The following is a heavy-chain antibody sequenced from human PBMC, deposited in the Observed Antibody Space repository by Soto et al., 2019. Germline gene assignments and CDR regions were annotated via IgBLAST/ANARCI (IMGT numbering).Heavy chain of an antibody. Sequence: SETLSITCTVSGGSISGYYWSWIRQPTGKGLERIGYIYYSGSTNYNPSLKSRVTISVDTSKNQFSPKLSSVTAVDTAVYYCAREGDRGSHSHWGLGTLVTVSS. J-gene: IGHJ4*02. CDR2: IYYSGST. CDR1: GGSISGYY. V-gene: IGHV4-59*01. D-gene: IGHD3-10*01. CDR3: AREGDRGSHSH.